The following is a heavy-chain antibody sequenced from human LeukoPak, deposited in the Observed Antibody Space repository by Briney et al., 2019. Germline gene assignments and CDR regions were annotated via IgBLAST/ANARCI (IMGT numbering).Heavy chain of an antibody. V-gene: IGHV4-30-2*01. CDR1: GVSISSGGYY. J-gene: IGHJ4*02. CDR2: IYQSGTT. D-gene: IGHD2-15*01. Sequence: SETLSLTCSVSGVSISSGGYYWSWIRQPPGKGLEWIGYIYQSGTTYYNPSVKSRVTISIDRPKNQITLKLTSVTAADTAMYYCARDEAGSLSDWGRGTLVTVSS. CDR3: ARDEAGSLSD.